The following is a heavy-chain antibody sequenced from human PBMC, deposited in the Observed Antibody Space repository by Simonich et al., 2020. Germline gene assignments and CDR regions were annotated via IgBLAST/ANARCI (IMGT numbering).Heavy chain of an antibody. CDR1: GGSFSGYY. CDR3: ARHLQLGTFDY. CDR2: INHSGST. D-gene: IGHD1-1*01. J-gene: IGHJ4*02. Sequence: QVQLQQWGAGLLKPSETLSLTCAVYGGSFSGYYWSCIRQPPGKGLEWIGEINHSGSTNYNPSLKSRVPISVDTSKNQFSLKLSSVTAADTAVYYCARHLQLGTFDYWGQGTLVTVSS. V-gene: IGHV4-34*01.